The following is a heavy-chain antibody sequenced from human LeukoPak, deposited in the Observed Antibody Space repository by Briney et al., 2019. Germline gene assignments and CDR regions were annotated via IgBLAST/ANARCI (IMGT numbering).Heavy chain of an antibody. CDR2: IYHSGST. V-gene: IGHV4-38-2*01. CDR1: GYSISSGYY. Sequence: PSETLSLTCAISGYSISSGYYWGWIRQPPGKGLEWIGSIYHSGSTYYNLSLKSRVTISVDTSKNQFSLKLSSVTAADTAVYYCASLNYDFWSVDYWGQGTLVTVSS. CDR3: ASLNYDFWSVDY. J-gene: IGHJ4*02. D-gene: IGHD3-3*01.